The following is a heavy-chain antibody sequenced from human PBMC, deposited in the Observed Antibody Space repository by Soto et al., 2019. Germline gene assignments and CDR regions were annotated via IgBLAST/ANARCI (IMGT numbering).Heavy chain of an antibody. CDR3: AKTEGAHSSWYPRNYYYYGMDV. CDR2: ISWDGGST. CDR1: GFTFDDYT. Sequence: PGGSLRLSCAASGFTFDDYTMHWVRQAPGKGLEWVSLISWDGGSTYYADSVKGRFTISRDNSKNSLYLQMSSLRTEDTALYYCAKTEGAHSSWYPRNYYYYGMDVWGQGTTVTVSS. J-gene: IGHJ6*02. V-gene: IGHV3-43*01. D-gene: IGHD6-13*01.